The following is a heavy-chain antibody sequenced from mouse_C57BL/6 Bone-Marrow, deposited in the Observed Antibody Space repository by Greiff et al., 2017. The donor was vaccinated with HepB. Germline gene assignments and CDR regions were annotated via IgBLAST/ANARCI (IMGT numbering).Heavy chain of an antibody. V-gene: IGHV1-69*01. D-gene: IGHD4-1*01. CDR2: IDPSDSYT. CDR1: GYTFTSYW. CDR3: ASPQLTGTDAMDY. J-gene: IGHJ4*01. Sequence: QVQLQQPGAELVMPGASVKLTCKASGYTFTSYWMHWVKQRPGQGLEWIGEIDPSDSYTNYNQKFKGKSTLTVDKSSSTAYMQLSSLTSEDSAVYYCASPQLTGTDAMDYWGQGTSVTVSS.